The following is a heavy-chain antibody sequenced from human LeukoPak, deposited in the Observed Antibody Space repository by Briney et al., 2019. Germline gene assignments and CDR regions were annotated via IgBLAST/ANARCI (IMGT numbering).Heavy chain of an antibody. Sequence: ASVKVSCKASGYTFTGYYMHWVRQAPGQGLEWMGWINPNSGGTNYAQKFQGRVTMTRDTSISTAYMELSRLRSDDTAVYYCARTYVSRGPPAYWGQATLVTVSS. J-gene: IGHJ4*02. D-gene: IGHD3-22*01. V-gene: IGHV1-2*02. CDR3: ARTYVSRGPPAY. CDR2: INPNSGGT. CDR1: GYTFTGYY.